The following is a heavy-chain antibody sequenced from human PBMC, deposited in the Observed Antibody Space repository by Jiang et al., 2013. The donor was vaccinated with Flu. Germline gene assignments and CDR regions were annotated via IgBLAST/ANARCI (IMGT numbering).Heavy chain of an antibody. CDR1: GFTFSDYY. J-gene: IGHJ4*02. CDR2: ISSSGSTI. D-gene: IGHD1-26*01. V-gene: IGHV3-11*01. Sequence: LVKPGGSLRLSCAASGFTFSDYYMSWIRQAPGKGLEWVSYISSSGSTIYYADSVKGRFTISRDNAKNSLYLQMNSLRAEDTAVYYCARDARVWELPDVGFDYWGQGTLVTVSS. CDR3: ARDARVWELPDVGFDY.